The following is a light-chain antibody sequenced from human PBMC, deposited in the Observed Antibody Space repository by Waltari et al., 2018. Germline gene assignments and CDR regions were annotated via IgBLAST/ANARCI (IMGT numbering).Light chain of an antibody. J-gene: IGLJ1*01. CDR3: NARDSNGNPFV. CDR1: SLSYYY. CDR2: GKN. V-gene: IGLV3-19*01. Sequence: SSELTQDPAVSVALGQTVRITCQGDSLSYYYANWSRHKPGQAPLLVMYGKNNRPSGSPDRFSGSDSGDTASLTITGAQAEDEAEYYCNARDSNGNPFVFGPATKVTVL.